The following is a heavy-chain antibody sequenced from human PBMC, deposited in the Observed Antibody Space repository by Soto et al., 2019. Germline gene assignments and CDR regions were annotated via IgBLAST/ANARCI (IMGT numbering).Heavy chain of an antibody. Sequence: QITLKEAGPTLVKPTQTLTLTCSFSGFSLITSGVGVGWIRQPPGKALEWLALIYWDDDTGYSTSLRSRLTITKDTSRTQVVLTMPNMDPADTATYYCAHTMAPRIFDSWGQGTLVTVSS. J-gene: IGHJ4*02. CDR1: GFSLITSGVG. CDR2: IYWDDDT. V-gene: IGHV2-5*02. CDR3: AHTMAPRIFDS.